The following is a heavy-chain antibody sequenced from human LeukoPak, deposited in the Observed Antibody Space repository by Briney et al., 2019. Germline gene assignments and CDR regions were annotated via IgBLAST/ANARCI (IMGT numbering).Heavy chain of an antibody. CDR1: GFTFTKAY. V-gene: IGHV3-15*01. Sequence: GGSLRLSCAASGFTFTKAYMSWVSQAQEKGLEWVGRIKSRIDGGTADFAAPVKGRFTISRDDSKNILYLQLNSLKNEDTAVYYCTTGWLDYWGQGSLVTVSS. D-gene: IGHD2-15*01. CDR3: TTGWLDY. J-gene: IGHJ4*02. CDR2: IKSRIDGGTA.